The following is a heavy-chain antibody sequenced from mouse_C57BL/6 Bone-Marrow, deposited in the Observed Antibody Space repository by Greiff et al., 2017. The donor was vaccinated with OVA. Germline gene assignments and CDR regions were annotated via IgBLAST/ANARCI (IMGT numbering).Heavy chain of an antibody. CDR2: IYPGSGSP. D-gene: IGHD1-1*01. CDR3: ARDGNSSYYYED. V-gene: IGHV1-55*01. J-gene: IGHJ2*01. Sequence: VKLQQPGAELVKPGASVKMSCKASGYTFTSYWITWVKQRPGQGLEWIGDIYPGSGSPNYNEKFTSKATLTVDTSSRTAYMQLSSLTSEDAAVYYGARDGNSSYYYEDWGQGTTLTVAS. CDR1: GYTFTSYW.